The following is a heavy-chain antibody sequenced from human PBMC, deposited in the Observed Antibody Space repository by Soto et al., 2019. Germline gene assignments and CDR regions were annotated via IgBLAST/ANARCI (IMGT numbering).Heavy chain of an antibody. CDR3: ARVLLYGGNSGFDP. D-gene: IGHD4-17*01. J-gene: IGHJ5*02. CDR1: GGTVSSYA. V-gene: IGHV1-69*13. CDR2: IIPIFGTA. Sequence: GASVKVSCKASGGTVSSYAISWVRQAPGQGLEWMGGIIPIFGTANYAQKFQGRVTITADESTSTAYMELSSLRSEDTAVYYCARVLLYGGNSGFDPWGQGTLVTVSS.